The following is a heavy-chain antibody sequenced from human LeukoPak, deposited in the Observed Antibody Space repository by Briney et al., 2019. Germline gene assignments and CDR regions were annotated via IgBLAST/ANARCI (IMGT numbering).Heavy chain of an antibody. Sequence: SETLSLTCTVSGYSISSGYYWGWIRQPPGKGLEWIGSIYHSGSTYYNPSLKSRVTISVDTSKNQFSLKLSSVTAADTAVYYCATSVYYYDSSGYPIPDYSGQGTLVTVSS. CDR1: GYSISSGYY. J-gene: IGHJ4*02. CDR2: IYHSGST. CDR3: ATSVYYYDSSGYPIPDY. D-gene: IGHD3-22*01. V-gene: IGHV4-38-2*02.